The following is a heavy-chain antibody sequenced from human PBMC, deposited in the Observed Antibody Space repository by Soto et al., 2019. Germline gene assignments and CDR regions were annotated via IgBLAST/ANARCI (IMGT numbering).Heavy chain of an antibody. CDR3: ARQLGDNYFDY. Sequence: SETLSLTCTVSGGSLSSYYWSWIRQPPGKGLEWIGYIYYSGSTNYNPSLKSRVTISVDTSKNQFSLKLSSVTAADTAVYYCARQLGDNYFDYWGQGTLVTVSS. J-gene: IGHJ4*02. CDR2: IYYSGST. D-gene: IGHD2-21*01. CDR1: GGSLSSYY. V-gene: IGHV4-59*08.